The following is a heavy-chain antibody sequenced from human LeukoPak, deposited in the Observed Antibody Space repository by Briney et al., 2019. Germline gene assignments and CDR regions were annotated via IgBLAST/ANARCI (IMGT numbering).Heavy chain of an antibody. Sequence: PGGSLRLSGAASGFNYSAYNMNWVRQAPGKGLEWVASITSSSAYIYYGDSVKGRVRISRDNAKNSLYLQMTALIAEDTAVYYCARAPPNNGYDFDYWGQGILVPVSS. J-gene: IGHJ4*02. D-gene: IGHD3-22*01. CDR3: ARAPPNNGYDFDY. V-gene: IGHV3-21*01. CDR1: GFNYSAYN. CDR2: ITSSSAYI.